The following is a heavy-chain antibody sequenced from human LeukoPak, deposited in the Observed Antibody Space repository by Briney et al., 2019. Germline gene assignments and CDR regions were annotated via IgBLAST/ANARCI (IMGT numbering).Heavy chain of an antibody. CDR2: IYSGGST. CDR1: GFTVSSNY. CDR3: ARGEPLDPGDV. J-gene: IGHJ6*02. Sequence: GGSLRLSCAASGFTVSSNYMSWVRQAPGKGLEWVSVIYSGGSTYYADSVKGRSTISRDNAKNSLYLQMNSLRAEDTAVYYCARGEPLDPGDVWGQGTTVTVSS. D-gene: IGHD1-14*01. V-gene: IGHV3-66*01.